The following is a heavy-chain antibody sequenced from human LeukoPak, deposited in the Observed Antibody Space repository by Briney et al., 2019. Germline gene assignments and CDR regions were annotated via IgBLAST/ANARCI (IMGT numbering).Heavy chain of an antibody. CDR3: ARDRWYGYCSSTSCLDVVYYYYGMDV. V-gene: IGHV3-33*01. CDR1: GFTFSSYG. Sequence: GRSLRLSCAASGFTFSSYGMHWVRQAPGKGLEWVAVIWYDGSNKYYADSVKGRFTISRDNSKNTLYLQMNSLRAEDTAVYYCARDRWYGYCSSTSCLDVVYYYYGMDVWGQGTTVTVSS. J-gene: IGHJ6*02. D-gene: IGHD2-2*03. CDR2: IWYDGSNK.